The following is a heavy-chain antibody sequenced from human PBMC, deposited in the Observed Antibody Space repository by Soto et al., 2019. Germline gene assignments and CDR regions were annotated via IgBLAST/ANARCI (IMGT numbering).Heavy chain of an antibody. V-gene: IGHV3-21*01. Sequence: EVQLVESGGGLVRPGGSLRLSCAASGFTFSSYNMNWVRQAPGKGLEWVSSISSSSIDIYYATSLKGRFTISRDNAKNSLYLQMNSLRAEDTAVYYCARGWIRDTWIHWGQGALVTVSS. D-gene: IGHD5-18*01. CDR2: ISSSSIDI. CDR1: GFTFSSYN. J-gene: IGHJ4*02. CDR3: ARGWIRDTWIH.